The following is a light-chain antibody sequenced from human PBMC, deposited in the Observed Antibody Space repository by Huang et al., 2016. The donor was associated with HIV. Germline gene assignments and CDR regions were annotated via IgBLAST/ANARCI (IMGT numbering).Light chain of an antibody. V-gene: IGKV1-33*01. J-gene: IGKJ3*01. CDR2: DAS. CDR1: QDISNY. Sequence: DIQMTQSPSSLSTSVGDRITITCQASQDISNYVNWYQQKPGKAPKLLRYDASNLETGVPSRFGGSGSGTDFTFTITSLQPEDVATYYCQQYDNLPFTFGPGTIVDIK. CDR3: QQYDNLPFT.